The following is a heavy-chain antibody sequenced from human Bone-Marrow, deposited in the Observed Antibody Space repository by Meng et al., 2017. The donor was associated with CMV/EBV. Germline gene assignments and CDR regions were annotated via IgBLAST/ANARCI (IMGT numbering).Heavy chain of an antibody. CDR3: ARVLIEVEPVGREYKYYNYGMDV. J-gene: IGHJ6*02. V-gene: IGHV1-2*02. Sequence: ASVKVSCKASGYTFTGYYMHWVRQAPGQGLEWMGWINPNSGGTNYAQKFQGRVTMTRDTSISTAYMELSRLRSDDTAVYYCARVLIEVEPVGREYKYYNYGMDVWGQGTTVTVSS. CDR2: INPNSGGT. CDR1: GYTFTGYY. D-gene: IGHD2-2*01.